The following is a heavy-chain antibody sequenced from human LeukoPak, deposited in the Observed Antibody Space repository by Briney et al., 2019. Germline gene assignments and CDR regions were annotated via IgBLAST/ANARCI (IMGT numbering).Heavy chain of an antibody. CDR1: GFTFSGSG. J-gene: IGHJ4*02. D-gene: IGHD5-12*01. CDR3: ARDRQIVATTNYFDY. V-gene: IGHV3-21*01. Sequence: GGSLRLSCAASGFTFSGSGMHWVRQASGKGLEWVSSISSSSSYIYYADSVKGRFTISRDNAKNSLYLQMNSLRAEDTAVYYCARDRQIVATTNYFDYWGQGTLVTVSS. CDR2: ISSSSSYI.